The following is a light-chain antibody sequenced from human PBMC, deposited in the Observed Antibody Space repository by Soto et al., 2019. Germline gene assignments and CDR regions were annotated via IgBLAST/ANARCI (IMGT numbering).Light chain of an antibody. Sequence: DIQMTQSPSTLSASVGDRVTITCRASQSISSWLAWYQQKPGKAPNLLIYKASTLESGVPSRFSGSGSGTEFTLTISSLQPDDFAIYYCQQYNSYSRTF. V-gene: IGKV1-5*03. CDR1: QSISSW. CDR3: QQYNSYSRT. CDR2: KAS. J-gene: IGKJ1*01.